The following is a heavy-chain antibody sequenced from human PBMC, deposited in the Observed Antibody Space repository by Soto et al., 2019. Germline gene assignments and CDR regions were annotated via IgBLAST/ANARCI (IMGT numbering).Heavy chain of an antibody. J-gene: IGHJ4*02. V-gene: IGHV4-59*01. Sequence: QVQLQESGPGLVKPSETLSLTCTVSGGSISSYYWSWIRQPPGKGLEWFGYIYYIGSTNYNPSLKSRVTISVDTSKNQFSLKLSSVTAADTAVYYCARDNGYSYGYTLDHWGQGTLVTVSS. D-gene: IGHD5-18*01. CDR1: GGSISSYY. CDR3: ARDNGYSYGYTLDH. CDR2: IYYIGST.